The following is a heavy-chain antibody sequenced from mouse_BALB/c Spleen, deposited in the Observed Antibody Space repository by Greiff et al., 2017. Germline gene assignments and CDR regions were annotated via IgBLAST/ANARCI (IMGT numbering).Heavy chain of an antibody. Sequence: EVKLQESGPGLVKPSQSLSLTCTVTGYSITSDYAWNWIRQFPGNKLEWMGYISYSGSTSYNPSLKSRISITRDTSKNQFFLQLNSVTTEDTATYYCARLEYLYGNYYFDYWGQGTTLTVSS. CDR3: ARLEYLYGNYYFDY. CDR2: ISYSGST. V-gene: IGHV3-2*02. CDR1: GYSITSDYA. J-gene: IGHJ2*01. D-gene: IGHD2-10*02.